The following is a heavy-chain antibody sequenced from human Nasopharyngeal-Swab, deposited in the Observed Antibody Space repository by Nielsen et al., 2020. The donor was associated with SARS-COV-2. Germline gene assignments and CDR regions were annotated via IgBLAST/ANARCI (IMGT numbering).Heavy chain of an antibody. D-gene: IGHD3-22*01. CDR2: IYYSGNT. V-gene: IGHV4-39*01. Sequence: SETLSITCTVSGASISSSNYYWGWIRQPPGKGLEWIGTIYYSGNTYFNPSLKSRVTMSVDTSKHQFSLNVSSGTAADTALYYCARHSSGLSFDYWDHGTLVTVSS. J-gene: IGHJ4*01. CDR3: ARHSSGLSFDY. CDR1: GASISSSNYY.